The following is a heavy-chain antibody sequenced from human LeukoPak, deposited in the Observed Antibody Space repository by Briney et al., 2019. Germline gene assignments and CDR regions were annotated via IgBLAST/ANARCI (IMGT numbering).Heavy chain of an antibody. D-gene: IGHD6-19*01. V-gene: IGHV3-23*01. J-gene: IGHJ4*02. CDR2: ISGGGDTS. CDR3: VEDRSGWYSYFDS. Sequence: GGSLRLSCGVSGFAFASFPMSWVRQAPGKGPEWVSTISGGGDTSYYADSVKGRVTISRDNSKNTLYLQMNSLRAEDTAVYYCVEDRSGWYSYFDSWGQGALVTVSS. CDR1: GFAFASFP.